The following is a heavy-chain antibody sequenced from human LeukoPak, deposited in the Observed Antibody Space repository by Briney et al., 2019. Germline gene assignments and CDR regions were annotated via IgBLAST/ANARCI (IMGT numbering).Heavy chain of an antibody. D-gene: IGHD4-17*01. V-gene: IGHV3-15*01. CDR1: GFTFRNAS. CDR3: ARDTTVTFFDY. CDR2: IKSKTDGGRI. J-gene: IGHJ4*02. Sequence: GGSLRLSCAASGFTFRNASMSWVRQAPGKGLEWVGRIKSKTDGGRIDYAAPVKDRFTISRDDSKNTLYLQLNSLRVEDTAVYYCARDTTVTFFDYWGQGTLVTVSS.